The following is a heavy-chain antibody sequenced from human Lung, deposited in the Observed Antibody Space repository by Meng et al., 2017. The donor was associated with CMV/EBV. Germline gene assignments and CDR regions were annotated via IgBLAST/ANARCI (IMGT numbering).Heavy chain of an antibody. CDR3: ARVKRYCTGGSCSSTGYYGMDV. D-gene: IGHD2-15*01. J-gene: IGHJ6*02. CDR2: INPNSGDT. V-gene: IGHV1-2*02. CDR1: GYNXTGYY. Sequence: ASXXVSXQASGYNXTGYYMHWVRQAPGQGLEWMGWINPNSGDTNYAQKCQGRVTMTGDTSITTAYMELSRLRSDDMAVYYCARVKRYCTGGSCSSTGYYGMDVWXQGTTVTVSS.